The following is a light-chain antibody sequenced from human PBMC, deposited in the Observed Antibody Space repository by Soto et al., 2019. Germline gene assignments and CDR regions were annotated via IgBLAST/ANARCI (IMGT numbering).Light chain of an antibody. Sequence: EIVLTQSPVTLSLSAGESATLXXRASQSLSSSYFAWYQHKPGQGPSLLIYGAFTRATGIPDRFSGRGSGTDFTLTISRLEPEDFAVYYCQQHETLITFGQGTRLEI. V-gene: IGKV3-20*01. J-gene: IGKJ5*01. CDR3: QQHETLIT. CDR2: GAF. CDR1: QSLSSSY.